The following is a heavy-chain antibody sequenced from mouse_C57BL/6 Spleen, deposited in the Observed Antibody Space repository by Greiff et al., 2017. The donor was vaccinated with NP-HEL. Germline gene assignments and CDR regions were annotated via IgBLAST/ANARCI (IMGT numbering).Heavy chain of an antibody. D-gene: IGHD5-5*01. V-gene: IGHV1-64*01. CDR1: GYTFTSYW. CDR2: IHPNSGST. CDR3: AREYYLYLYFDV. J-gene: IGHJ1*03. Sequence: QVQLQQPGAELVKPGASVKLSCKASGYTFTSYWMHWVKQRPGQGLEWIGMIHPNSGSTNYNEKFKSKATLTVDKSSSTAYMQLSSLTSEDSAVYYCAREYYLYLYFDVWGTGTTVTVSS.